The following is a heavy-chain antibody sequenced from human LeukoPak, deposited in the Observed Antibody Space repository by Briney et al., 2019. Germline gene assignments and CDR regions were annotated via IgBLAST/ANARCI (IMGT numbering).Heavy chain of an antibody. V-gene: IGHV3-15*01. CDR2: IKSKTDGGTT. D-gene: IGHD2-2*01. J-gene: IGHJ6*02. Sequence: PGGSLRLSRAASGFTFSNAWMSWVRQAPGKGLEWVGRIKSKTDGGTTDYAAPVKGRFTISRDDSKNTLYLQMNSLKTEDTAVYYCTTDPLYLGYCSSTSCYEGNYYYGMDVWGQGTTVTVSS. CDR3: TTDPLYLGYCSSTSCYEGNYYYGMDV. CDR1: GFTFSNAW.